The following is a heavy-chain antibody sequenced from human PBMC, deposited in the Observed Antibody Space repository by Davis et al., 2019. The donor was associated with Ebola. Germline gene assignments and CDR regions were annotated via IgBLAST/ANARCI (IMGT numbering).Heavy chain of an antibody. Sequence: AGSLRLSCAVSAFTPSSNYMSCVRHAPGNVMEWASVIYSGGSPYYADSVKGRFTISRDNPKNTLYLQMNSLRAEDTAVYYCASRTTVRYSNYYYYHGMDVWGQGTTVTVSS. CDR3: ASRTTVRYSNYYYYHGMDV. J-gene: IGHJ6*02. CDR1: AFTPSSNY. V-gene: IGHV3-66*01. D-gene: IGHD4-17*01. CDR2: IYSGGSP.